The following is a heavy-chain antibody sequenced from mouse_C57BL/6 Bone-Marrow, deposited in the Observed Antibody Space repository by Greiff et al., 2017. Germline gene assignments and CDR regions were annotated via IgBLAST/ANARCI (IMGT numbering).Heavy chain of an antibody. Sequence: EVKLMESGPELVKPGASVKISCKASGYSFTDYNMNWVKQSNGKSLEWIGVINPNYGTTSYNQKFKGKATLTVDQSSRTAYMQLNSLTSEDSAVYYCARGYDYDYAMDYWGQGTSVTVSS. CDR1: GYSFTDYN. J-gene: IGHJ4*01. D-gene: IGHD2-4*01. CDR2: INPNYGTT. CDR3: ARGYDYDYAMDY. V-gene: IGHV1-39*01.